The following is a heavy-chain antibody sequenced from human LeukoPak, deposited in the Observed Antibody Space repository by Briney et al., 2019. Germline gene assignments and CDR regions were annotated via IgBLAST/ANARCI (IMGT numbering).Heavy chain of an antibody. CDR3: ARFNRSVYYYDSSGYYPFDY. V-gene: IGHV1-69*13. CDR2: IIPIFGTA. CDR1: GGTFSSYA. D-gene: IGHD3-22*01. Sequence: SVKVSCKASGGTFSSYAISWVRQAPGQGLEWMGGIIPIFGTANYAQKFQGRVTITADESTSTAYMELSSLRSEDTAVYYCARFNRSVYYYDSSGYYPFDYWGQGTLVTVSS. J-gene: IGHJ4*02.